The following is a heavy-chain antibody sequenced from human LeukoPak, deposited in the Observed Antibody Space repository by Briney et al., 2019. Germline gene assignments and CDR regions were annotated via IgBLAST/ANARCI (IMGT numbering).Heavy chain of an antibody. CDR3: ARFIVPTIPRRFDP. V-gene: IGHV4-30-2*01. Sequence: PSETLSVICAVSGGSINTAGYSWGWIRQPPGKGVEWIGHILHSGITYFNPSLKSRVTISPDRSKNQFSLKLSSVTAADTAVYYCARFIVPTIPRRFDPWGQGTLVTVSS. CDR2: ILHSGIT. D-gene: IGHD5-12*01. J-gene: IGHJ5*02. CDR1: GGSINTAGYS.